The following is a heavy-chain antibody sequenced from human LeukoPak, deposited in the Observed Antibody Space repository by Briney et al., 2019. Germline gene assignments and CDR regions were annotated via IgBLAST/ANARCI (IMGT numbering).Heavy chain of an antibody. Sequence: GGSLRLSCAASGFTFRSYWMHWVRQAPGKGLEWVSVIYSGGSTYYADSVKGRFTISRDNSKNTLYLQMNSLRAEDTAVYYCARDLTVTKYYYYYYYMDVWGKGTTVTVSS. V-gene: IGHV3-53*01. J-gene: IGHJ6*03. D-gene: IGHD4-11*01. CDR1: GFTFRSYW. CDR3: ARDLTVTKYYYYYYYMDV. CDR2: IYSGGST.